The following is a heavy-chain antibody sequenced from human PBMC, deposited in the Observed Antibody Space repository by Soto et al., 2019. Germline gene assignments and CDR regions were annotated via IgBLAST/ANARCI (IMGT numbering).Heavy chain of an antibody. CDR1: GGTFSSYA. Sequence: SVKVSCKASGGTFSSYAISWVRQAPGQGLEWMGGIIPIFGTENYAQKFQGRVTITADESTSTAYMELSSLRSEDTAVYYCARSGYSGYDPLRYFDYWGQGTLVTVSS. CDR3: ARSGYSGYDPLRYFDY. CDR2: IIPIFGTE. V-gene: IGHV1-69*13. J-gene: IGHJ4*02. D-gene: IGHD5-12*01.